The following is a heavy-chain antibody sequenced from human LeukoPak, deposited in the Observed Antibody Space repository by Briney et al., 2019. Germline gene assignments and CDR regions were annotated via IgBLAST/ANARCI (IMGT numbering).Heavy chain of an antibody. CDR3: ARALFGVRVFDY. CDR2: IYYSGST. CDR1: GGSISSSSYY. D-gene: IGHD3-16*01. Sequence: PSETLSLTCTVSGGSISSSSYYWGWIRQPPGKGLEWIGSIYYSGSTYYNPSLKSRVTISVDTSKNQFSLKLSSVTAADTAVYYCARALFGVRVFDYWGQGTLVTVS. V-gene: IGHV4-39*07. J-gene: IGHJ4*02.